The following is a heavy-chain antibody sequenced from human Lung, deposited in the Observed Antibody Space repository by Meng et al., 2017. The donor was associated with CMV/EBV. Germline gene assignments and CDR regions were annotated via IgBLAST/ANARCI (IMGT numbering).Heavy chain of an antibody. J-gene: IGHJ4*02. V-gene: IGHV3-7*01. CDR2: INEAGSVK. Sequence: GESLKISCAASGFTFTNYWMTWVRQAPGKGLEWVGNINEAGSVKHYVDSVKGRFTMSRDNAKNSVYLQMNGLRADDTAVYFCAREYWGPDYWGQGTLVTVYS. D-gene: IGHD7-27*01. CDR3: AREYWGPDY. CDR1: GFTFTNYW.